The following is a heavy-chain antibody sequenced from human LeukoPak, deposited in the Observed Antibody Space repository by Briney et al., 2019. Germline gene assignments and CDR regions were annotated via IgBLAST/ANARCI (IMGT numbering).Heavy chain of an antibody. CDR1: GFAFSSSA. V-gene: IGHV3-33*05. D-gene: IGHD2-15*01. CDR3: ARESQGVAATGLDY. CDR2: LSFDGSQM. J-gene: IGHJ4*02. Sequence: GGSLRLSCAASGFAFSSSAMHWVRQSPGKGLEWLAILSFDGSQMYYADSMKGRFTLSRDNAKNSLYLQMNSLRAEDTAVYYCARESQGVAATGLDYWGQGTLVTVSS.